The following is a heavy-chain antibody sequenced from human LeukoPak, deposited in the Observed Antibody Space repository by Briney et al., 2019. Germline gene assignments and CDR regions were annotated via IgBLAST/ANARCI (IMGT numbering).Heavy chain of an antibody. CDR3: ARVRLGYCSSTSCYNYYYYGMDV. J-gene: IGHJ6*02. D-gene: IGHD2-2*02. Sequence: SESLSLTCAVYGGSFSGYYWSWIRQPPGKGLEWIGEINHSGSTNYNPSLKSRVTISVDTSKNQFSLKLSSVTAADTAVYYCARVRLGYCSSTSCYNYYYYGMDVWSQGTTVTVSS. CDR2: INHSGST. V-gene: IGHV4-34*01. CDR1: GGSFSGYY.